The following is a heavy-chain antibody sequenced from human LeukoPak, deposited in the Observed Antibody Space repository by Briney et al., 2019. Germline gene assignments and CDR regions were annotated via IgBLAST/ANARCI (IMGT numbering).Heavy chain of an antibody. D-gene: IGHD3-9*01. V-gene: IGHV3-23*01. CDR2: INGRGGST. CDR3: AKLDPTPHAFDI. CDR1: GFTFSTYA. Sequence: GGSLRLSCAASGFTFSTYAMSWVRQAPGKGLEWVSGINGRGGSTYYADSVKGRFSISRDNSKNTLYLQMDSLRDEDTAVYYCAKLDPTPHAFDIWGQGTMVTVSS. J-gene: IGHJ3*02.